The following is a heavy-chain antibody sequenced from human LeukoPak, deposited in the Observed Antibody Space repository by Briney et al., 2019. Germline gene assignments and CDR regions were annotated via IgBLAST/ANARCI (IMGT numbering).Heavy chain of an antibody. V-gene: IGHV3-7*03. J-gene: IGHJ4*02. D-gene: IGHD5-18*01. CDR1: GFTFSNYW. CDR3: AKSRGKYSYGADY. CDR2: IKQDGSDK. Sequence: PGGSLRLSCAASGFTFSNYWMTWVRQAPGKGLEWVANIKQDGSDKYYMDSVKGRFTISRDNAKNSLYLQMNSLRAEDMALYYCAKSRGKYSYGADYWGQGTLVTVSS.